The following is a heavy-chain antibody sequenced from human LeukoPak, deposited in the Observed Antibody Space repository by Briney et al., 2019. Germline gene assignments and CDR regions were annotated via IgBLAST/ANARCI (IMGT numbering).Heavy chain of an antibody. V-gene: IGHV4-34*01. J-gene: IGHJ4*02. D-gene: IGHD2-2*01. CDR1: GGSFSNYY. CDR3: ARGRYQLLFDS. Sequence: SETLSLTCAVYGGSFSNYYHNWIRQPPGKGLEWIGEINHSGSTNYNPSLKSRVTISVDTSKKQFSLPLNSLTAADTAVYYCARGRYQLLFDSWGQGTLVTVSS. CDR2: INHSGST.